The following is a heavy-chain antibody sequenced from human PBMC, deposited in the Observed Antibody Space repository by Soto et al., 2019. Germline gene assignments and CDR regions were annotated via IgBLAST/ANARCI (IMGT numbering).Heavy chain of an antibody. CDR3: GSPGHVDY. V-gene: IGHV4-34*01. CDR2: INQSGNT. Sequence: QEQLQQWGAGLLKTSETLSLTCAVYGGSFSGYYWSWIRQPPGKGLEWIGEINQSGNTKYNPSLKSRVTISVDTSKKQFSLKLSSVTAADTAVYYCGSPGHVDYWGQGTLVTVSS. CDR1: GGSFSGYY. J-gene: IGHJ4*02.